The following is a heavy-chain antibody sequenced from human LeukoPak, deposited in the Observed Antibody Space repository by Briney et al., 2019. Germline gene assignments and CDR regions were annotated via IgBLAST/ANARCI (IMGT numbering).Heavy chain of an antibody. D-gene: IGHD2-15*01. Sequence: SETLSLTCAVYGGSFSGYYWSWIRQPPGKGLEWIGEINHSGSTNYNPSLKSRVTISVDTSKNQFSLKLSSVTTADTAVYYCARIIRYCSGGSCYPRYYFDYWGQGTLVTVSS. CDR1: GGSFSGYY. CDR2: INHSGST. V-gene: IGHV4-34*01. J-gene: IGHJ4*02. CDR3: ARIIRYCSGGSCYPRYYFDY.